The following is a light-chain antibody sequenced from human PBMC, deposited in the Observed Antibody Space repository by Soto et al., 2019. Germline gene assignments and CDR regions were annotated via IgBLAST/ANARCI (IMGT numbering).Light chain of an antibody. CDR1: QSVSSK. V-gene: IGKV3-15*01. Sequence: EIVMTQSPATLSVSPGERATLSCRASQSVSSKLAWYQQKPGQAPRLLIYGAFTRATGIPARFSGSGSGTDFTLTISSLQSEDFAVYYCQQYKNWPPLTFGGGTKVEIK. CDR2: GAF. J-gene: IGKJ4*01. CDR3: QQYKNWPPLT.